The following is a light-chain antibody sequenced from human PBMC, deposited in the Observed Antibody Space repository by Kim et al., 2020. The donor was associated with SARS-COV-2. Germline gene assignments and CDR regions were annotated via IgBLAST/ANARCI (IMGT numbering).Light chain of an antibody. Sequence: GQSTTTSVTGTGSADVGDDFGSWYQQNPGKSPKLIIYDVNKRPSGVSNRFSGSKSGNTASLSISGLQAEDEADYYCTSYTISSTYVFGTGTKVTVL. J-gene: IGLJ1*01. CDR2: DVN. CDR3: TSYTISSTYV. V-gene: IGLV2-14*03. CDR1: GSADVGDDF.